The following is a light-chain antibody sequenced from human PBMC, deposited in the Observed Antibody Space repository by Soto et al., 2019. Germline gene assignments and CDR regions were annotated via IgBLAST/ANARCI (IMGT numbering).Light chain of an antibody. J-gene: IGKJ1*01. CDR3: MQPLQTPWT. V-gene: IGKV2-28*01. Sequence: DVVMTQSPLSLSVTPGEPASVSCRSSQSLLHSNGFNYLDWYLQKPGQSPQLLIYLGSNRASGVPDRFSGSGSGTDFTLKISRVEAEDVGVYYCMQPLQTPWTLGQATKVDIK. CDR2: LGS. CDR1: QSLLHSNGFNY.